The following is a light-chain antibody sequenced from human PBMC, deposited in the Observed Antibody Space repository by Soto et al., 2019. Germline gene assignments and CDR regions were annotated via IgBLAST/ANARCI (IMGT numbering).Light chain of an antibody. V-gene: IGKV1-39*01. J-gene: IGKJ1*01. CDR3: QQTYSFPWT. CDR2: TAS. Sequence: DIQMTQSPSSLSASVGDRVTISCRASQGISDYLSWFQQKPGEAPKLLINTASTLQSGVPIRFSGAGSGTHFSLTISGLQPEDSATYYCQQTYSFPWTFGQGTKVDI. CDR1: QGISDY.